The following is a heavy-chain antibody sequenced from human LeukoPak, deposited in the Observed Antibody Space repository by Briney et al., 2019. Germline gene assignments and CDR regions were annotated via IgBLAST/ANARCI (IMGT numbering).Heavy chain of an antibody. CDR3: ARDGRAXYYDSSGYYDY. D-gene: IGHD3-22*01. J-gene: IGHJ4*02. Sequence: GGSLRLSCAASGFTFSSYAMSWVRQAPGKGLEWVSAISGSGGSTYYADSVKGRFTISRDNSKNTLYLQMNSLRAEDTAVYYCARDGRAXYYDSSGYYDYWGQGTLVTVSS. V-gene: IGHV3-23*01. CDR1: GFTFSSYA. CDR2: ISGSGGST.